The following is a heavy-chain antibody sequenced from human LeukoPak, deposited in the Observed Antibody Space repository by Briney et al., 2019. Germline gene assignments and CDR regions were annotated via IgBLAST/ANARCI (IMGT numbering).Heavy chain of an antibody. Sequence: ASVKVSCKASGYTFTSYGISWVRQAPGQGLEWMGWISAYNGNTNYAQKLQGRVTMTRDTSISTAYMELSRLRSDNTAVYYCARAXXXXFDYWGQGTLVTVS. V-gene: IGHV1-18*01. CDR3: ARAXXXXFDY. CDR2: ISAYNGNT. CDR1: GYTFTSYG. J-gene: IGHJ4*02.